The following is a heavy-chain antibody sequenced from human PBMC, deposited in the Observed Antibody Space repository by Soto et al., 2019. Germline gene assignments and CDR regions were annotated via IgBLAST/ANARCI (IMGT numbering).Heavy chain of an antibody. Sequence: GGSLRLSCVASGFTFSSYAMHWVRQAPGKGLEWVAVISYDGNNKYSANSVKGRFTISRDNSKNTLYLQMNSLKPEDTALYYCARDETGYPDYWGQGTLVTVSS. CDR2: ISYDGNNK. D-gene: IGHD3-9*01. V-gene: IGHV3-30-3*01. CDR3: ARDETGYPDY. CDR1: GFTFSSYA. J-gene: IGHJ4*02.